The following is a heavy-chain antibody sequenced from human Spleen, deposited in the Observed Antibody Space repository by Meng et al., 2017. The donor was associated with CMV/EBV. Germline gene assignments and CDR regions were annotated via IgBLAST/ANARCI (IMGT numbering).Heavy chain of an antibody. Sequence: GESLKISCGASGFTFSRYTMHWVRQAPGKGLEWVAVISYDGRTEYYADSVKGRFTISRDNSKNTLYLQMDSLRAEDTALYYCAKAFSASWYREYYDDWGQGTLVTVSS. CDR3: AKAFSASWYREYYDD. CDR1: GFTFSRYT. D-gene: IGHD6-13*01. V-gene: IGHV3-30*04. J-gene: IGHJ4*02. CDR2: ISYDGRTE.